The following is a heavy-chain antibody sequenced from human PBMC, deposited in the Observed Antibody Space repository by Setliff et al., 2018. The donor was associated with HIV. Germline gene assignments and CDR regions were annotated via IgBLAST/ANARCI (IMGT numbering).Heavy chain of an antibody. CDR1: GGSLTGYF. V-gene: IGHV3-15*01. J-gene: IGHJ4*02. CDR2: IKSKADCGTT. Sequence: LTCAVYGGSLTGYFWTWVRQAPGRGLEWVGRIKSKADCGTTDYAAPVKGRFTISRDDSKRMVYLQMNSLTSEDTAVYFCTRSYYYWGQGTLVTVSS. D-gene: IGHD3-10*01. CDR3: TRSYYY.